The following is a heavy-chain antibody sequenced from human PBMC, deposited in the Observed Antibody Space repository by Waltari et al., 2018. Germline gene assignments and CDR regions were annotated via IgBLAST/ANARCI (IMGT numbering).Heavy chain of an antibody. J-gene: IGHJ6*03. CDR2: IYYSGST. D-gene: IGHD6-6*01. Sequence: QVQLQESGPGLVKPSETLSLTCTVSGGSISSYYWSWIRQPHGKGLEWIGYIYYSGSTNYNPSLKSRVTISVDTSKNQFSLKLSSVTAADTAVYYCARDRVSSSSGRDYYYYMDVWGKGTTVTVSS. CDR3: ARDRVSSSSGRDYYYYMDV. V-gene: IGHV4-59*01. CDR1: GGSISSYY.